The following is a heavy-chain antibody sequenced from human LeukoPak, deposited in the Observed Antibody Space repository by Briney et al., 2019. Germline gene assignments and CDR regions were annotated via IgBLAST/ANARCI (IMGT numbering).Heavy chain of an antibody. CDR3: ARITPGDHAFDY. V-gene: IGHV4-28*01. J-gene: IGHJ4*02. CDR1: GYSISSSTW. Sequence: TSDTLSLTCTVSGYSISSSTWWGWIRQPPGKGLEWIGYIYYSGSTYYNPSLKSRVTMSVDTSKNQFSLKLSSVTAVDTAVYYCARITPGDHAFDYWGQGTLVTVSS. CDR2: IYYSGST. D-gene: IGHD4-17*01.